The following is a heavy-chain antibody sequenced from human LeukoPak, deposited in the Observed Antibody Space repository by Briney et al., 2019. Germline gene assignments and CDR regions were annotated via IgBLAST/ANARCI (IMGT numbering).Heavy chain of an antibody. CDR2: INHSGST. J-gene: IGHJ5*02. CDR1: GGSFSGYY. CDR3: ARGASLTYYYDSSGYP. V-gene: IGHV4-34*01. D-gene: IGHD3-22*01. Sequence: SETLSLTCAVYGGSFSGYYWSWIRQPPGKGLEWIGEINHSGSTNYNPSLKSRVTISVDTSKNQFSLKLSSVTAADTAVYHCARGASLTYYYDSSGYPWGQGTLVTVSS.